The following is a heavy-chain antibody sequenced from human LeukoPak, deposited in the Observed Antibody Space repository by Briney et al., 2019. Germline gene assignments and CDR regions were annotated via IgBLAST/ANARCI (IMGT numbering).Heavy chain of an antibody. CDR2: IYYGGST. CDR1: GGSISSNY. J-gene: IGHJ3*02. V-gene: IGHV4-59*08. CDR3: ARHIEMTTNDAFGI. D-gene: IGHD5-24*01. Sequence: KPSENLSLTCTVSGGSISSNYWSWIRQPPGKGLEWIGYIYYGGSTKYNPSLKSRVSISGDTSKNQFSLKLSSVTAADTAVYYCARHIEMTTNDAFGIWGQGTMVTVSS.